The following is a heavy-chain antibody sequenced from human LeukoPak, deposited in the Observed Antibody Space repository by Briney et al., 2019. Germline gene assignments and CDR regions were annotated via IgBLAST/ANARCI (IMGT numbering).Heavy chain of an antibody. CDR2: INHSGST. CDR1: GGSFSGYY. V-gene: IGHV4-34*01. Sequence: SETLSLTCAVYGGSFSGYYWSWIRQLPGKGLEWIGEINHSGSTNYNPSLKSRVTISVDTSKNQFSLKLSSVTAADTAVYYCAACSGGSCYLDYWGQGTLVTVSS. J-gene: IGHJ4*02. CDR3: AACSGGSCYLDY. D-gene: IGHD2-15*01.